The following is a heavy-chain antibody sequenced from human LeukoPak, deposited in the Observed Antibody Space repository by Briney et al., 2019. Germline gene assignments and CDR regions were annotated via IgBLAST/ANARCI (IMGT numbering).Heavy chain of an antibody. D-gene: IGHD6-13*01. CDR3: ARESASGSSWSVVWGWPFDY. CDR2: IIPIFGTA. Sequence: SVKVSCTASGGTFSSYAISWVRQAPGQGLEWMGGIIPIFGTANYAQKFQGRVTITADESTSTAYMELSSLRSEDTAVYYCARESASGSSWSVVWGWPFDYSGQGTLVTVSS. V-gene: IGHV1-69*13. CDR1: GGTFSSYA. J-gene: IGHJ4*02.